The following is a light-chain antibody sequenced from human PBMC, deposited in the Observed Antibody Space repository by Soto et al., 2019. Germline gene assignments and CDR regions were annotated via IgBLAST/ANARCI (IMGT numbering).Light chain of an antibody. CDR1: SSNVVGYNY. V-gene: IGLV2-14*01. J-gene: IGLJ1*01. Sequence: QSALTQPASGSGSPGQSITISCPGTSSNVVGYNYVSWYQQHPGKAPKLMIYDVSNRPSGVSNRFSGSKSGNTASLTISGLQAEDEFDYYCSSYTRCSTPVGVFGTGNKVTDL. CDR2: DVS. CDR3: SSYTRCSTPVGV.